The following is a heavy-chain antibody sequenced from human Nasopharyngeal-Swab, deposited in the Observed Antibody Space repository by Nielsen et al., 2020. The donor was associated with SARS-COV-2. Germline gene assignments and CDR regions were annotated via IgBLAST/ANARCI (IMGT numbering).Heavy chain of an antibody. V-gene: IGHV2-5*02. J-gene: IGHJ4*02. CDR3: VHSTGWRLDY. D-gene: IGHD6-19*01. CDR1: GFSLSTSTVG. CDR2: LYWDDDN. Sequence: SGPTLVKSSQTLTLTCTFSGFSLSTSTVGVSWVRQLPGKALEWLDLLYWDDDNRYNPSLKNRITITRDTSKNQVVLTMTNMDPVDTATYYCVHSTGWRLDYWGQGTLVTVSS.